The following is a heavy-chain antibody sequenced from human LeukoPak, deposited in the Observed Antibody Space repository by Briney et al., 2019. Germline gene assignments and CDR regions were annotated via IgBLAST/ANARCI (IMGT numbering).Heavy chain of an antibody. J-gene: IGHJ4*02. Sequence: GGSLRLSCAASGFTFSDYYMAWIRQAPGKGLGWLSYISDSGSTIYYADSVKGRFTISRDSAKNSLYLQVNSLRAEDTAVYYCARGPFWSGYYDDWGQGTLVTVSS. CDR3: ARGPFWSGYYDD. V-gene: IGHV3-11*01. D-gene: IGHD3-3*01. CDR1: GFTFSDYY. CDR2: ISDSGSTI.